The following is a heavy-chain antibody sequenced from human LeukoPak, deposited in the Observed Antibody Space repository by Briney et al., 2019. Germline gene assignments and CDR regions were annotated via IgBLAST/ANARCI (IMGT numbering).Heavy chain of an antibody. CDR3: ARGRQLWSTSWFDP. Sequence: ASVKVSCKASGYTFTSYDINWVRQATGQGLGWMGWMNPNSGNTGYAQKFQGRVTMTRNTSLSKAYMELSSLRSEDTAVYYCARGRQLWSTSWFDPWGQGTLVTVSS. J-gene: IGHJ5*02. CDR2: MNPNSGNT. V-gene: IGHV1-8*01. D-gene: IGHD5-18*01. CDR1: GYTFTSYD.